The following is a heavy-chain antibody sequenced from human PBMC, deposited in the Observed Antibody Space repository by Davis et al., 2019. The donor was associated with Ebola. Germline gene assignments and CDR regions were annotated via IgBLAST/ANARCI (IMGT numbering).Heavy chain of an antibody. J-gene: IGHJ6*03. CDR3: ARGLVVGAAADCYMDV. D-gene: IGHD6-13*01. CDR1: AGSISSYY. V-gene: IGHV4-59*12. Sequence: PSETLSLTCTVSAGSISSYYWSWIRQPPGQGLEWIGYIYYSGSTNYNPSLKSRVTISVDTSKNQFSLKLSSVTAADTAVYYCARGLVVGAAADCYMDVWGKGTTVTVSS. CDR2: IYYSGST.